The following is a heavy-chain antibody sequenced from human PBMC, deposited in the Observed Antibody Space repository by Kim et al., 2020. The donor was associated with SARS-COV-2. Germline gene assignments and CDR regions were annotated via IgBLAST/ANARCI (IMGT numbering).Heavy chain of an antibody. CDR1: GDSVSSNSAA. D-gene: IGHD3-3*01. CDR3: ARERIGISRRPEFPRGFDP. CDR2: TYYRSKWYN. V-gene: IGHV6-1*01. J-gene: IGHJ5*02. Sequence: SQTLSLTCAISGDSVSSNSAAWNWIRQSPSRGLEWLGRTYYRSKWYNDYAVSVKSRITINPDTSKNQFSLQLNSVTPEDTAVYYCARERIGISRRPEFPRGFDPWGQGTLVTVSS.